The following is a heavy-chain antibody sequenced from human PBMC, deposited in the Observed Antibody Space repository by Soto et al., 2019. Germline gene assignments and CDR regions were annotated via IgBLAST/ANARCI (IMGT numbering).Heavy chain of an antibody. J-gene: IGHJ5*02. D-gene: IGHD6-13*01. Sequence: ASVKVSCKASGYTFTSYGISWVRQAPGQGLEWMGWISAYNGNTNYAQKLQGRVTMTTDTSTSTAYMELRSLRSDDTAVYYCARDGGQQLVGGWFDPWGQGTLVTVSS. CDR3: ARDGGQQLVGGWFDP. CDR1: GYTFTSYG. V-gene: IGHV1-18*01. CDR2: ISAYNGNT.